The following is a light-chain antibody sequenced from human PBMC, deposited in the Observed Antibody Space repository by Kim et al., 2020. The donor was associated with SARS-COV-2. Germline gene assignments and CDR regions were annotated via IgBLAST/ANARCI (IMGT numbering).Light chain of an antibody. Sequence: SVSPGQTSSITCSGDKLGDKYACWYQQKPGQSPVLVIYQDNKLPSGIPERFSGSNSGNTATLTISGTQAMDEAYYYCQAWDSSTVVFGGGTQLTVL. CDR3: QAWDSSTVV. V-gene: IGLV3-1*01. CDR1: KLGDKY. J-gene: IGLJ2*01. CDR2: QDN.